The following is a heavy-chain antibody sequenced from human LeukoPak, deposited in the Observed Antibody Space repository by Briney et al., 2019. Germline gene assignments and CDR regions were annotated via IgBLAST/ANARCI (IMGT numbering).Heavy chain of an antibody. Sequence: SVKVSCKASGGTFSSYAISWVRQAPGQGLEWMGGIIPIFGTANYAQKFQGRVTITADESTSTAYMELSSLRSEDTAVYYCARDPRYCSGTSCSINYCYYGMDVWGKGTTVTVSS. D-gene: IGHD2-2*01. CDR2: IIPIFGTA. CDR3: ARDPRYCSGTSCSINYCYYGMDV. V-gene: IGHV1-69*13. CDR1: GGTFSSYA. J-gene: IGHJ6*04.